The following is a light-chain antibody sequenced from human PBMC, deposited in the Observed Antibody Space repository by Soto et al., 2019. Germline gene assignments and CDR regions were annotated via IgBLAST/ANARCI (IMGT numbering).Light chain of an antibody. V-gene: IGLV2-23*03. Sequence: QSALTQPASVSGSPGQSITISCTGTSSDVGSYNLVSWYQQHPVKAPKLMIYDGSKRPSGASNRFSGSKSGNTASLTISGLQAEDEADYYCCSYAGSSTFSVFGGGTQLTVL. CDR3: CSYAGSSTFSV. J-gene: IGLJ2*01. CDR1: SSDVGSYNL. CDR2: DGS.